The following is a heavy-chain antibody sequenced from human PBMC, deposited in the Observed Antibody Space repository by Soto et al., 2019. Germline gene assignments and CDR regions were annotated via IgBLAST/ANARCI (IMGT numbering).Heavy chain of an antibody. D-gene: IGHD3-16*01. CDR1: GGLFSSYP. Sequence: QEQLVQSGAEVKKPGSSVKVSCKASGGLFSSYPISWVRQVPGQGLEWMGGIIPVFQTAYYTQRFQGRVTITADESTNTANMRVSRLRSNDTAIYYCARGGNGYTWFNEFWDQGTLVTVSS. CDR3: ARGGNGYTWFNEF. CDR2: IIPVFQTA. V-gene: IGHV1-69*01. J-gene: IGHJ4*02.